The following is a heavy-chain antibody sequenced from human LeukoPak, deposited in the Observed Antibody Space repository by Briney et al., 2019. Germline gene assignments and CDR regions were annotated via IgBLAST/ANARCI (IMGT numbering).Heavy chain of an antibody. CDR3: AKDIGGSYYFNAFDI. CDR2: ISWNSGSI. D-gene: IGHD1-26*01. Sequence: GRSLRLSCAASGFTFDDYAMHWVRQAPGKGPEWVSGISWNSGSIGYADSVKGRFTISRDNAKNSLYLQMNSLRAEDTALYYCAKDIGGSYYFNAFDIWGQGTMVTVSS. J-gene: IGHJ3*02. CDR1: GFTFDDYA. V-gene: IGHV3-9*01.